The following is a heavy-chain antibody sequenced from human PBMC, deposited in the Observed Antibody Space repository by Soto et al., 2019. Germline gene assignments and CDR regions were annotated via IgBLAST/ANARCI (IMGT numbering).Heavy chain of an antibody. V-gene: IGHV6-1*01. D-gene: IGHD6-13*01. J-gene: IGHJ5*02. CDR1: GDSVSSNSAA. Sequence: PSQTLSLTCAISGDSVSSNSAAWNWIRQSPSRGLEWLGRTYYRSKWYNDYAVSVKSRITINPDTSKNQFSLQLNSVTPEDTAVYYCARTSGYSSNAEMNNWFDPWGQGTLVTVSS. CDR2: TYYRSKWYN. CDR3: ARTSGYSSNAEMNNWFDP.